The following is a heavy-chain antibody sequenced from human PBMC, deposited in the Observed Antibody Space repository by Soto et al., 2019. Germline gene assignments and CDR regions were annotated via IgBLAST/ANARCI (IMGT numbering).Heavy chain of an antibody. Sequence: GGSLRLSCAASGFTFSSYAMSWVRQAPGKGLEWVSAISGSGGSTYYADSVKGRFTISRDNSKNTLYLQMNSLRAEDTAVYYCPKGARRVIGGYYFDYWGQGTLVTVSS. CDR2: ISGSGGST. J-gene: IGHJ4*02. CDR1: GFTFSSYA. V-gene: IGHV3-23*01. D-gene: IGHD2-21*01. CDR3: PKGARRVIGGYYFDY.